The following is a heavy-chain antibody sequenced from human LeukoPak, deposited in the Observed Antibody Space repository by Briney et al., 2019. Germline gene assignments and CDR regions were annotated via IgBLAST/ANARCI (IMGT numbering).Heavy chain of an antibody. CDR2: IYYRGST. D-gene: IGHD3-22*01. CDR3: ARHLGAGYYYDSSGYFSWFDP. V-gene: IGHV4-39*01. Sequence: SETLSLTCTVSSGSISSSSYYWGWIRQPPGKGLEWIGSIYYRGSTYYNPSLKSRVTISVDTSKNQFSVKMSSVTAADTAVYYCARHLGAGYYYDSSGYFSWFDPWGQGTLVTVSS. J-gene: IGHJ5*02. CDR1: SGSISSSSYY.